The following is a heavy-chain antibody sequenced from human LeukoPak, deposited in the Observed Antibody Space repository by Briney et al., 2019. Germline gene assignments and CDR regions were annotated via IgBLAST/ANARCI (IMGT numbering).Heavy chain of an antibody. D-gene: IGHD6-19*01. CDR3: ARGLIAVAGNYMDV. CDR2: IYHSGST. CDR1: GGSISSGGFY. V-gene: IGHV4-30-2*01. Sequence: SETLSLTCTVSGGSISSGGFYWSWIRQPPGKGLEWIGYIYHSGSTYYNPSLKSRVTISVDRSKNQFSLKLSSVTAADTAVYYCARGLIAVAGNYMDVWGKGTTVTVSS. J-gene: IGHJ6*03.